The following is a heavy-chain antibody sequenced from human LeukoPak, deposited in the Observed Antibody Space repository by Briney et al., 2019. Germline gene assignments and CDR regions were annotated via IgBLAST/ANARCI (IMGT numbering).Heavy chain of an antibody. J-gene: IGHJ4*02. CDR1: GFTFSDYY. D-gene: IGHD3-10*01. Sequence: GGSLRLSCAASGFTFSDYYMSWIRQAPGKGLEWVSYISSSGSTIYYADSVKGRFTISRDNAKNSLYLQMNSLRAEDTAVYYCARDPLSPFEDQPAFDYWGQGTLVTVSS. CDR3: ARDPLSPFEDQPAFDY. V-gene: IGHV3-11*04. CDR2: ISSSGSTI.